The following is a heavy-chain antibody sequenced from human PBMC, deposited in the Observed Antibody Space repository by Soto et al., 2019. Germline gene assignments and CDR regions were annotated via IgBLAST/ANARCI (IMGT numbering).Heavy chain of an antibody. CDR1: GGSFSGYY. CDR2: INHSGST. J-gene: IGHJ4*02. Sequence: QVQLQQWGAGLLKPSETLSLTCAVYGGSFSGYYWSWIRQPPGKGLEWIGEINHSGSTNYNPSLKSRVTISVDTSKNQFSLKLSSVTAADPAVYYCARGRGVATITGIDYWGQGTLVTVSS. D-gene: IGHD5-12*01. V-gene: IGHV4-34*01. CDR3: ARGRGVATITGIDY.